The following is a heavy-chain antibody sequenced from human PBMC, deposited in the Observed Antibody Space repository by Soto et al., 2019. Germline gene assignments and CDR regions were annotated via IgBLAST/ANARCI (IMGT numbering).Heavy chain of an antibody. Sequence: QLQLQESGPGLVKPSETLSLTCTVSGGSISRSPYYWAWIRQPPGKGLQWIGNIYYNGNTFYNPSLKSRVTISIDTSKSPFALGLSSVTASDTAVYYCARHGPLTNNWNQLNYWGQGTLVTVSS. J-gene: IGHJ4*02. CDR1: GGSISRSPYY. V-gene: IGHV4-39*01. CDR3: ARHGPLTNNWNQLNY. D-gene: IGHD1-1*01. CDR2: IYYNGNT.